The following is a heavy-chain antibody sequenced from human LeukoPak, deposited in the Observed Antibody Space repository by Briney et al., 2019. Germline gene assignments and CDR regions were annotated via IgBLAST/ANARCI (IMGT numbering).Heavy chain of an antibody. V-gene: IGHV4-59*08. D-gene: IGHD1-7*01. Sequence: SETLSLTCTVSGGSISSYYWSWIRQPPGKGLEWIGYIYNSGSTNYNPSLKSRVTISVDTSKNQFSLKLSSVTAADTAVYYCARLRANWNYVNWFDPWGQGTLVTVSS. CDR1: GGSISSYY. CDR3: ARLRANWNYVNWFDP. J-gene: IGHJ5*02. CDR2: IYNSGST.